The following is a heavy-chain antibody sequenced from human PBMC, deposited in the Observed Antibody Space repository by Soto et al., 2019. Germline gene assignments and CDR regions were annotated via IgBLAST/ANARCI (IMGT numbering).Heavy chain of an antibody. CDR3: ARDRYSKSDYKYGMDV. D-gene: IGHD6-13*01. CDR2: IYSDGTT. Sequence: GGSLRLSCAASGFTVSSNYMTWVRQAPGKGLEWVSVIYSDGTTYYADSVKGRFTTSRDNSKNTLYLQMNSLRAEDTAVYYCARDRYSKSDYKYGMDVWGQGTTVTVSS. V-gene: IGHV3-53*01. CDR1: GFTVSSNY. J-gene: IGHJ6*02.